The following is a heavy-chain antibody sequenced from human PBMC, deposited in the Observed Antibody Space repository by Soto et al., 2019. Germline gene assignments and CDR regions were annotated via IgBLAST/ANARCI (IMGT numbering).Heavy chain of an antibody. V-gene: IGHV1-69*01. D-gene: IGHD3-10*01. Sequence: QVQLVQSGADVKKPGSSVKVSCQASGVTFSSETLGWVRQAPGQGLEWVGGIIPLFGTASYAQKFQGRVTITADXSXXTVYMELSSLRSDDTAVYFCATELGENPASPFDAWGQGTLVTVSS. CDR1: GVTFSSET. CDR2: IIPLFGTA. CDR3: ATELGENPASPFDA. J-gene: IGHJ4*02.